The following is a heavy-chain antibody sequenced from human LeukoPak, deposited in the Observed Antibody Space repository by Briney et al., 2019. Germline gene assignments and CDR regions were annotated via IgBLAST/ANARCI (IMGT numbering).Heavy chain of an antibody. J-gene: IGHJ4*02. CDR2: IKSASDGGTT. CDR3: TTEYYYDSSGSLFYFDY. V-gene: IGHV3-15*01. D-gene: IGHD3-22*01. CDR1: GFTFTNAW. Sequence: GGSLRLSCTASGFTFTNAWMTWVRQAPGKGLVWVGRIKSASDGGTTDYAAPVKGRFTISRDDSKNTLYLQMDSLNSEDSAAYYCTTEYYYDSSGSLFYFDYWGQGSLVTVSS.